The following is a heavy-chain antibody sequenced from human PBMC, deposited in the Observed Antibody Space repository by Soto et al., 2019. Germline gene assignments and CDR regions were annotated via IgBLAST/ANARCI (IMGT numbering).Heavy chain of an antibody. J-gene: IGHJ5*02. CDR3: VGNRGILAAGTHGWFDP. D-gene: IGHD6-13*01. V-gene: IGHV4-39*01. CDR1: GGSISTSDYY. CDR2: IYYSGHT. Sequence: SETLSLTCTLSGGSISTSDYYWGWVRQPPGKGLEWIGSIYYSGHTYFNVSLKSRVSISIDTSKHQFSLTLRSMTAADTAIYYCVGNRGILAAGTHGWFDPWGQGTLVTVSS.